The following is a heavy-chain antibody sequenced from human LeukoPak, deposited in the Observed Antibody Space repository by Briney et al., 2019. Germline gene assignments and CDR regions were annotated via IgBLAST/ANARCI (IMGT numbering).Heavy chain of an antibody. CDR2: ISYDGSYK. CDR1: GFTFNNYS. Sequence: PGGSLRLSCAASGFTFNNYSMHWVRQAPGKGLEWVAVISYDGSYKYYADSVKGRFTISRDNSKNTLYLQMNSLRAEDTAVYYCAKDNVVGTLRNVDYWGQGTLVTVSS. V-gene: IGHV3-30*18. D-gene: IGHD1-26*01. CDR3: AKDNVVGTLRNVDY. J-gene: IGHJ4*02.